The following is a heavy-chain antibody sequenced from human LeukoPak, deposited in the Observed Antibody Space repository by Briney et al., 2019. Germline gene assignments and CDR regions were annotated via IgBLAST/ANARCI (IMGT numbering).Heavy chain of an antibody. J-gene: IGHJ4*02. CDR3: AKDSSSRWYTDY. D-gene: IGHD6-13*01. V-gene: IGHV3-30*02. CDR2: IRYDGSNK. CDR1: GFTFSSYS. Sequence: GGSLRLSCAASGFTFSSYSMNWVRQAPGKGLEWVAFIRYDGSNKYYADSVKGRFTISRDNSKNTLYLQMNSLRAEDTAVYYCAKDSSSRWYTDYWGQGTLVTVSS.